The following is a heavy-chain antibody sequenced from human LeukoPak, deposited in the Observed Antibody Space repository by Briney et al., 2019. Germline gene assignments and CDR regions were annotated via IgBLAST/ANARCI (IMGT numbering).Heavy chain of an antibody. CDR3: AKAGGNSFFDY. CDR1: GVTFSSYA. CDR2: INPGGGST. J-gene: IGHJ4*02. D-gene: IGHD1-7*01. Sequence: GGSLRLSCAASGVTFSSYAMNWVRQGPGKGLEWVSAINPGGGSTYYADSVKGRFTISRDNSKNTLYLQTNSLRAEDTAVYYCAKAGGNSFFDYWGQGTLVTVSS. V-gene: IGHV3-23*01.